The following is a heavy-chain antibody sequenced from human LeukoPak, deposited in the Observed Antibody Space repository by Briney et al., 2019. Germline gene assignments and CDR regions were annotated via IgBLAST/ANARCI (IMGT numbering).Heavy chain of an antibody. V-gene: IGHV3-20*04. D-gene: IGHD5-18*01. J-gene: IGHJ4*02. CDR1: GFTFDDYG. Sequence: PGGSLRLSCAASGFTFDDYGMSWVRQAPRKGLDWVSGINWNVGGIGYAESVKGRFTISRDNAKTSLYLQMNSLRDEDTGLYYCARDRSPPRGIQLWYYYFDYWGQGTLVTVSS. CDR3: ARDRSPPRGIQLWYYYFDY. CDR2: INWNVGGI.